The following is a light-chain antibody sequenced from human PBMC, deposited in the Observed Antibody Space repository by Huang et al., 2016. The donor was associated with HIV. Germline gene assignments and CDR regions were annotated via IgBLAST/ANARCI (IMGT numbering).Light chain of an antibody. V-gene: IGKV3-20*01. Sequence: EIVLTQSPGTLSLSPGERATLSCRASQSVSSNYLAWYQLKPGRAPRLLIYGASSRATGIPDRFSGSGSGTDFTLTISRLEPEDFAVYYCQQYGSSTETFGQGTKVGIK. CDR3: QQYGSSTET. J-gene: IGKJ1*01. CDR2: GAS. CDR1: QSVSSNY.